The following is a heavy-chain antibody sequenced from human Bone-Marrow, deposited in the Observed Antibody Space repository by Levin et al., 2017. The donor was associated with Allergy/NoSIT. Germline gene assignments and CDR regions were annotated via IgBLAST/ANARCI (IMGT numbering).Heavy chain of an antibody. Sequence: LSLSCTASGFTFSSYAMNWVRQAPGKGLEWVSSISSYSDYIYYADSVKGRFTISRDNADNSLYLQMNSLRAEDTAVYYCARAGDSSGWYYFDYWGQGILVTVSS. D-gene: IGHD6-19*01. CDR2: ISSYSDYI. CDR1: GFTFSSYA. CDR3: ARAGDSSGWYYFDY. V-gene: IGHV3-21*01. J-gene: IGHJ4*02.